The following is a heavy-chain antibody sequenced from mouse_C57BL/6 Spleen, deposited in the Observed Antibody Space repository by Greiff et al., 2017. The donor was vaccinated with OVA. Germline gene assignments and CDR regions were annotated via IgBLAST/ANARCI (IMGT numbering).Heavy chain of an antibody. V-gene: IGHV5-6*01. D-gene: IGHD2-1*01. J-gene: IGHJ2*01. CDR1: GFTFSSYG. CDR2: ISSGGSYT. Sequence: EVMLVESGGDLVKPGGSLKLSCAASGFTFSSYGMSWVRQTPDKRLEWVATISSGGSYTYYPDSVKGRFTISRDNAKNTLYLQMSSLKSEDTAMYYCARHLPSYYFDYWGQGTTLTVSS. CDR3: ARHLPSYYFDY.